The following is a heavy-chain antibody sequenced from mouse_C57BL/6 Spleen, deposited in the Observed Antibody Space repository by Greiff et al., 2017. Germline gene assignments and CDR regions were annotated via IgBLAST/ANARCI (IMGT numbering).Heavy chain of an antibody. Sequence: VQLVESGAELVKPGASVKMSCKASGYTFTSYWITWVKQRPGQGLEWIGDIYPGSGSTNYNEKFKSKATLTVDTSSSTAYMQLSSLTSEDSAVYYCARTGTGFAYWGQGALVTVSA. V-gene: IGHV1-55*01. J-gene: IGHJ3*01. CDR1: GYTFTSYW. CDR2: IYPGSGST. D-gene: IGHD4-1*01. CDR3: ARTGTGFAY.